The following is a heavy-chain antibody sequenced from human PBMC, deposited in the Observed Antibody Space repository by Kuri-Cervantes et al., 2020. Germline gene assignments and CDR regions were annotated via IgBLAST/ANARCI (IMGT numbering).Heavy chain of an antibody. D-gene: IGHD2-8*02. CDR2: INHSGST. CDR1: GGSFSGYY. Sequence: SQTLSLTCAVYGGSFSGYYWSWIRQPPGKGLGWIGEINHSGSTNYNPSLKSRVTISVDTSKNQFSLKLSSVTAADTAVYYCARGGLYFCTGGVCYKGYYYYYMDVWGKGTTVTVSS. CDR3: ARGGLYFCTGGVCYKGYYYYYMDV. J-gene: IGHJ6*03. V-gene: IGHV4-34*01.